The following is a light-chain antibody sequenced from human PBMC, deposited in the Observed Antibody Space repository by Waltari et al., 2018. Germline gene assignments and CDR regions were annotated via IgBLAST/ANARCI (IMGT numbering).Light chain of an antibody. CDR3: CSYAGSYTFVV. CDR1: SSDVGGYNY. J-gene: IGLJ2*01. CDR2: DVS. Sequence: QSALTQPRSVSGSPGQSVTISCTGTSSDVGGYNYVSWYQQHPGKAPKLRIYDVSKRPSGVPDRCSGSKSGNTASLTISGLQAEDEADYYCCSYAGSYTFVVFGGGTKLTVL. V-gene: IGLV2-11*01.